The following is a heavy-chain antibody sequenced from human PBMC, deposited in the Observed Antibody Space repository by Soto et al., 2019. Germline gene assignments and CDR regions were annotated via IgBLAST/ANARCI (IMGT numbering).Heavy chain of an antibody. V-gene: IGHV3-21*01. CDR3: ARRWQDFDWVYDF. CDR2: ISVNENHT. Sequence: EVHLVESGGGLVKPGGSLRLVCATTGFFFKNFSLSWVRQAPGKGLEWVASISVNENHTYYPGSLRGRVFISRDNAKSSVDLHLTNLRPEDTAVYYCARRWQDFDWVYDFWGQGTLVTVSS. CDR1: GFFFKNFS. D-gene: IGHD3-9*01. J-gene: IGHJ4*02.